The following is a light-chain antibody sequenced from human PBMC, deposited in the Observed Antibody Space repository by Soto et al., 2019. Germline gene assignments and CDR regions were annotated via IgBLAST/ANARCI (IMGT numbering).Light chain of an antibody. CDR2: DVN. V-gene: IGLV2-14*03. J-gene: IGLJ3*02. Sequence: QSVLTQPASVSGSPGQSITISCTGTSGDVGGYNYVSWYQQHPGKAPKLIIYDVNRRPSGVSTRFSGSKSGNTASLTISGLQAEHEADYYCSSYTSSSTVFGGGTKLTVL. CDR1: SGDVGGYNY. CDR3: SSYTSSSTV.